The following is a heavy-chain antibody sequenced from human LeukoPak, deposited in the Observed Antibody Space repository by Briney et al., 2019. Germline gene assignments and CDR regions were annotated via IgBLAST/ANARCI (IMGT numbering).Heavy chain of an antibody. CDR3: ARGRWLQLPWFDP. CDR1: GFTFSSYA. CDR2: ISSNGGST. J-gene: IGHJ5*02. V-gene: IGHV3-64*01. D-gene: IGHD5-24*01. Sequence: GGSLRLSCAASGFTFSSYAMHWVRQAPGKGLEYVSAISSNGGSTYYANSVKGRFTISRDNSKNTLYLQMDSLRAEDMAVYYCARGRWLQLPWFDPWGQGTLVTVSS.